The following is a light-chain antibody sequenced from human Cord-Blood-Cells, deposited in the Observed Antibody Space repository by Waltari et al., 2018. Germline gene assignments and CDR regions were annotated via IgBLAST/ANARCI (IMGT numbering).Light chain of an antibody. CDR2: GAS. CDR3: HQYSSSPRT. Sequence: EIVLTQSPGTLSLSPGERATLSCRASQSVSSSYLAWYQQKPGQAPRLLIYGASSRATGIPDRFSGSGSVTDFTLTISRLEPEDFAVYYCHQYSSSPRTFRQVTKVEIK. CDR1: QSVSSSY. J-gene: IGKJ1*01. V-gene: IGKV3-20*01.